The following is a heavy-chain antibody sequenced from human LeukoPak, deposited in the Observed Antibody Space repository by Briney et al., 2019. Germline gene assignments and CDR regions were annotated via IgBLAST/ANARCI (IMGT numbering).Heavy chain of an antibody. CDR1: GFTFSSCA. D-gene: IGHD3-9*01. CDR2: ISGSGGNT. J-gene: IGHJ2*01. CDR3: AKDQSLRYPWYFDL. Sequence: PGGSLRLSCAASGFTFSSCAMSWVRQAPGKGLEWVSSISGSGGNTFYADSVKGRFTISRDNSKNTLYLQMNSLRAEDTAVYYCAKDQSLRYPWYFDLWGRGTLVTVSS. V-gene: IGHV3-23*01.